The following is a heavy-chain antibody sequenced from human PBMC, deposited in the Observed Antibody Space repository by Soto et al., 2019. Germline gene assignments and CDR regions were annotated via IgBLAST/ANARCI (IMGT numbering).Heavy chain of an antibody. CDR2: IDPSDSYT. CDR3: ARGTDSSGWYRYYYYGMDV. V-gene: IGHV5-10-1*01. CDR1: VYSFTSYW. D-gene: IGHD6-19*01. Sequence: GESLKISCKGSVYSFTSYWISWVRQMPGKGLEWMGRIDPSDSYTNYSPSFQGHVTISADKSISTAYLQWSSLKASDTAMYYCARGTDSSGWYRYYYYGMDVWGQGTTVTVSS. J-gene: IGHJ6*02.